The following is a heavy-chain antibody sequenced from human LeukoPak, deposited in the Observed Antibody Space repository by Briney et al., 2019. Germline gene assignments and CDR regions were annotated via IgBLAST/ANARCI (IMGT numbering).Heavy chain of an antibody. D-gene: IGHD3-9*01. CDR2: INHSGST. Sequence: SETLSLTCAVYGGSFSGYYWSWIRQPPGKGLEWIGEINHSGSTNYNPSLKSRVTISVDTSKNQFSLKLSSVTAADTAVYYCASGRYFDWQPFDYWGQGTLVTVSS. CDR1: GGSFSGYY. V-gene: IGHV4-34*01. J-gene: IGHJ4*02. CDR3: ASGRYFDWQPFDY.